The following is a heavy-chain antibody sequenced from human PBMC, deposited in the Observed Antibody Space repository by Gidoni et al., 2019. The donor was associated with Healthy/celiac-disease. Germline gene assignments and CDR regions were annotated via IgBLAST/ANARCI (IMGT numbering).Heavy chain of an antibody. J-gene: IGHJ4*02. CDR2: IKSKTDGGTT. V-gene: IGHV3-15*01. D-gene: IGHD3-9*01. CDR1: GFTFRNAW. Sequence: EVQLVESGGGLVKPVGSLRLSCAASGFTFRNAWMSWVRQAPGKGLEWVGRIKSKTDGGTTDYAAPVKGRFTISRDDSKNTLYLQMNSLKTEDTAVYYCTTRVYYDILTGSILFDYWGQGTLVTVSS. CDR3: TTRVYYDILTGSILFDY.